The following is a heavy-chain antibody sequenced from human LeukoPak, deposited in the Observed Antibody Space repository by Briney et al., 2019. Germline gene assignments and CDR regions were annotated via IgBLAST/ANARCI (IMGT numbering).Heavy chain of an antibody. CDR1: GGAISSGGYY. CDR2: IYYSRST. V-gene: IGHV4-31*03. J-gene: IGHJ5*02. Sequence: SETLSLTCTVSGGAISSGGYYWSWIRQHPGRGLEWIGYIYYSRSTYYNPSLKSRVTISVDMSKSQFSLKLSSVTAADTAVYYCARSHGREEWFDPWGQGTLVTVSS. CDR3: ARSHGREEWFDP.